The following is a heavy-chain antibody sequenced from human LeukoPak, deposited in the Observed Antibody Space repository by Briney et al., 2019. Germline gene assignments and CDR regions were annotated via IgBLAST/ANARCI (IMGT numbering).Heavy chain of an antibody. V-gene: IGHV3-21*01. CDR1: GFSFITYS. CDR3: ARDLSGYCTNGVCSPEN. CDR2: ISSWASYI. J-gene: IGHJ4*02. D-gene: IGHD2-8*01. Sequence: GGPLRLSCKASGFSFITYSLNGFRKAPGRGPEWVSSISSWASYIYYADSVKGRFTISRDNAKNSLYLQMNSLRAEDTAVYYCARDLSGYCTNGVCSPENLGQGTLVTVSS.